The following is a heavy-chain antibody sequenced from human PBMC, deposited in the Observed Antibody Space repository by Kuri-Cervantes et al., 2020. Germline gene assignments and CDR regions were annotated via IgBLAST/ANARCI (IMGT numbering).Heavy chain of an antibody. CDR2: INAGNGNT. D-gene: IGHD4-17*01. J-gene: IGHJ5*02. CDR3: ARGVNYGDYLKWFDH. Sequence: ASVKVSCKASGYTFTSYAMHWVRQAPGQRLEWMGWINAGNGNTKYSQKFQGRVTITRDTSASTAYMELSSLRSEDTAVYYCARGVNYGDYLKWFDHWGQGTLVTVSS. V-gene: IGHV1-3*01. CDR1: GYTFTSYA.